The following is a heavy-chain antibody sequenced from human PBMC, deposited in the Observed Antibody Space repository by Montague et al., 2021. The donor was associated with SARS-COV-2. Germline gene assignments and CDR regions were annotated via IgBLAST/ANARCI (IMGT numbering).Heavy chain of an antibody. CDR1: GFSFDDYA. Sequence: SLRLSCAASGFSFDDYAMHWVRQAPGKGQEWVSGISWNSGSLGYADSVKGRFTISRDNAKNSLYLQMNSLRAEDTALYYCAKDGVIAEYFQHWGQGTLVTVSS. V-gene: IGHV3-9*01. J-gene: IGHJ1*01. CDR3: AKDGVIAEYFQH. CDR2: ISWNSGSL.